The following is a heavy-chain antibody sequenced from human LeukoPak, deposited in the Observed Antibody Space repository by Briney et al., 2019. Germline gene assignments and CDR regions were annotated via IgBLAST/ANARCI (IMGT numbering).Heavy chain of an antibody. Sequence: GGSLRLSCAASGFTFSSYAMSWVRQAPGKGLEWVSAITNSGGSTYYADSVKGRFTISRDNSKNTLYLQMNSLRAEDTAVYYCAKVSDFWSGYLDYWGQGTLVTVSS. CDR2: ITNSGGST. CDR1: GFTFSSYA. D-gene: IGHD3-3*01. CDR3: AKVSDFWSGYLDY. J-gene: IGHJ4*02. V-gene: IGHV3-23*01.